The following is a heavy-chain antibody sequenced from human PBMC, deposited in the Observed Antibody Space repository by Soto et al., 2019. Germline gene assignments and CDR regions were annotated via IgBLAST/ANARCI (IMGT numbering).Heavy chain of an antibody. D-gene: IGHD3-9*01. Sequence: PSETLSLTCAVYGGSFSGSYWSWIRQPPGKGLEWIGEINHSGSTNYNPSLKSRVTISVDTSKNQFSLKLSSVTAADTAVYYCARGNVRHYDILTGYYTAAFDIWGQGTMVTVSS. CDR1: GGSFSGSY. V-gene: IGHV4-34*01. CDR2: INHSGST. CDR3: ARGNVRHYDILTGYYTAAFDI. J-gene: IGHJ3*02.